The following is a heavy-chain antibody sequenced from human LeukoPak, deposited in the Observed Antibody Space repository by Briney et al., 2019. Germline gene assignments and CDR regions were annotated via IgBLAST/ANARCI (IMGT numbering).Heavy chain of an antibody. CDR2: IYSGGST. J-gene: IGHJ4*02. V-gene: IGHV3-66*01. CDR3: ARYYYDSSGAFDY. CDR1: GFTVSSNY. Sequence: GGSLRLSCAASGFTVSSNYMSWVRQAPGKGLESVSVIYSGGSTYYADSVKGRFTISRDNSKNTLYLQMNSLRAEDTAVYYCARYYYDSSGAFDYWGQGTLVTVSS. D-gene: IGHD3-22*01.